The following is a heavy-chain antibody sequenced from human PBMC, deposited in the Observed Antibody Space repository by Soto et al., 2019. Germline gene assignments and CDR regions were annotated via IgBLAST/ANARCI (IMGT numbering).Heavy chain of an antibody. CDR2: ISSSGSTI. Sequence: LTFSSYEMNWVRQAPGKGLEWVSYISSSGSTIYYADSVKGRFTISRDNAKNSLYLQMNSLRAEDTAVYYCARGPKETYYYDSSGYFVFGYWGQGTLVTVSS. CDR1: LTFSSYE. CDR3: ARGPKETYYYDSSGYFVFGY. J-gene: IGHJ4*02. V-gene: IGHV3-48*03. D-gene: IGHD3-22*01.